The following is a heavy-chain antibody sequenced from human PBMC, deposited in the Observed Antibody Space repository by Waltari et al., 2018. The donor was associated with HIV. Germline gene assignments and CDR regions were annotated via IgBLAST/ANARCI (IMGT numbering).Heavy chain of an antibody. CDR3: ATEFYRNGYNF. J-gene: IGHJ4*02. D-gene: IGHD5-18*01. V-gene: IGHV3-15*01. CDR2: IKSVAAGGTT. CDR1: GFNFNDAW. Sequence: EVRLVESGGGLVKPGGSLRLSCAAYGFNFNDAWMTWVRQAPGKRLEWVGRIKSVAAGGTTDYAAPVQGRFTMSRDDSKNTLYLQMNSLKTEDTAVYYCATEFYRNGYNFWGQGTLVTVSS.